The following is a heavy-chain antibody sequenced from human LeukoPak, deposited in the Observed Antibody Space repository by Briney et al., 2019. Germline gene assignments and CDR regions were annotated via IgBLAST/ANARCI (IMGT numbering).Heavy chain of an antibody. D-gene: IGHD4-17*01. V-gene: IGHV3-30-3*01. CDR3: ARETYRLTTSWYFDL. CDR1: GFTFSSYA. J-gene: IGHJ2*01. Sequence: SGGSLRLSCAASGFTFSSYAMHWVRQAPGKGLEWVAVISYDGSNKYYADSVKGRFTISRDNSKNTLYLQMNSLRAEDTAVYYRARETYRLTTSWYFDLWGRGTLVTVSS. CDR2: ISYDGSNK.